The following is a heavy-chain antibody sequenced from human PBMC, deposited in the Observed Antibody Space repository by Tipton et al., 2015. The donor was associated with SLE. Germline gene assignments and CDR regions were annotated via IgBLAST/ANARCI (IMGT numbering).Heavy chain of an antibody. Sequence: TLSLTCTVSGDSIRSDYWTWIRQPPGKGLAWIGYISYSGSTNYNPSVRSRVSISLDTSKNQFSLKVKSVTTADTAVYYCARMRGGYNAHHWGQGILVTVSS. D-gene: IGHD5-24*01. CDR2: ISYSGST. CDR1: GDSIRSDY. CDR3: ARMRGGYNAHH. J-gene: IGHJ5*02. V-gene: IGHV4-59*01.